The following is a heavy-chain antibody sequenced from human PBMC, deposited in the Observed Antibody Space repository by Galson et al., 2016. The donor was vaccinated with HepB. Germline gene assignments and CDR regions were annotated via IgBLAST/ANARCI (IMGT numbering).Heavy chain of an antibody. CDR3: ARLATVTTPAFDY. CDR2: INPRGGAT. D-gene: IGHD4-11*01. CDR1: GYPFISYY. J-gene: IGHJ4*02. Sequence: SVKVSCKASGYPFISYYIHWVRQAPGQGLEWMGIINPRGGATIYARKFRGSVTMTRDTSTSTVYMNLSSLRSEDTAVYYCARLATVTTPAFDYWGQGTLVTVSS. V-gene: IGHV1-46*01.